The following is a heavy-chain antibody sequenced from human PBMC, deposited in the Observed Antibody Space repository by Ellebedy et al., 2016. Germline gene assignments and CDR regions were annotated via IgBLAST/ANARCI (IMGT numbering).Heavy chain of an antibody. CDR1: GGSISSSSYY. CDR3: ARDEGFRFGSTTPDLVERYFDL. V-gene: IGHV4-39*07. Sequence: SETLSLXXTVSGGSISSSSYYWGWIRQPPGKGLEWIGSIYYSGSTYYNPSLKSRVTISVDTSKNQFSLKLSSVTAADTAVYYCARDEGFRFGSTTPDLVERYFDLWGRGTLVTVSS. D-gene: IGHD2-2*01. CDR2: IYYSGST. J-gene: IGHJ2*01.